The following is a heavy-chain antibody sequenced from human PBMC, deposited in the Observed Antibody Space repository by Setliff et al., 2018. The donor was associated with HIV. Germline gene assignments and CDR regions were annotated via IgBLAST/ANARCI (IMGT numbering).Heavy chain of an antibody. Sequence: ASVKVSCKASGYIFSSYTMHWVRQAPGQRLEWMGWINTANYKTKYSQKFQGGVTITRDTSASTAYMELSSLRSEDTAVYYCAKEGDRYGLDLDYWGQGTLVTVSS. CDR2: INTANYKT. V-gene: IGHV1-3*04. D-gene: IGHD5-18*01. CDR1: GYIFSSYT. CDR3: AKEGDRYGLDLDY. J-gene: IGHJ4*02.